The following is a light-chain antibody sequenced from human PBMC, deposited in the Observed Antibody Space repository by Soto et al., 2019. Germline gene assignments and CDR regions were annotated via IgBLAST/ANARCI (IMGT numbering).Light chain of an antibody. V-gene: IGKV3-15*01. CDR3: QQYNKWPLT. CDR1: QSVSSN. CDR2: AVS. Sequence: EIMMTQSPGTLSASPGERATLSCRASQSVSSNLAWYQQKPGQAPRLLIYAVSTRATGIPGRFSGSGSGTEFTLTISSLQSEDFAVYYCQQYNKWPLTFGQGTKVEIK. J-gene: IGKJ1*01.